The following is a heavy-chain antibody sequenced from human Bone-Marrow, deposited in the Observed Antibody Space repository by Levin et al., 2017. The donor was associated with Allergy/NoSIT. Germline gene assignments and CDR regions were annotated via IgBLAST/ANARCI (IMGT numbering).Heavy chain of an antibody. CDR1: GFTFSSYW. CDR2: INSDGSST. CDR3: ARDEVTVTTAGTAPLYYYYGMDV. Sequence: GGSLRLSCAASGFTFSSYWMHWVRQAPGKGLVWVSRINSDGSSTSYADSVKGRFTISRDNAKNTLYLQMNSLRAEDTAVYYCARDEVTVTTAGTAPLYYYYGMDVWGQGTTVTVSS. V-gene: IGHV3-74*01. D-gene: IGHD4-17*01. J-gene: IGHJ6*02.